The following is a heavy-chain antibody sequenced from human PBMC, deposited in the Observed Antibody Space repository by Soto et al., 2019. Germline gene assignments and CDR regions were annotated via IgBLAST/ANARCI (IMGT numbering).Heavy chain of an antibody. CDR3: ARGQRGFGESAPDAFDI. D-gene: IGHD3-10*01. CDR1: GGSISSYY. J-gene: IGHJ3*02. Sequence: PSETLSLTCTVSGGSISSYYWSWIRQPPGKGLEWIGYIYYSGSTNYNPSLKSRVTISVETSKNQFSLKLSSVTAADTPVFYCARGQRGFGESAPDAFDIWGQGTMVTVSS. CDR2: IYYSGST. V-gene: IGHV4-59*01.